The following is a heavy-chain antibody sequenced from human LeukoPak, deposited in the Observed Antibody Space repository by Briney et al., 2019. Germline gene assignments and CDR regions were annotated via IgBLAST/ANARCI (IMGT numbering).Heavy chain of an antibody. CDR2: IYYSGST. CDR1: GGSISSYY. Sequence: PSETLSLTCTVSGGSISSYYWSWIRQPPGKGLEWIGYIYYSGSTNYNPSLKSRVTMSVDMSKNQFSLKLSSVTAADTAVYYCARRSSSWKNWFDPWGQGTLVTVSS. V-gene: IGHV4-59*01. D-gene: IGHD6-13*01. CDR3: ARRSSSWKNWFDP. J-gene: IGHJ5*02.